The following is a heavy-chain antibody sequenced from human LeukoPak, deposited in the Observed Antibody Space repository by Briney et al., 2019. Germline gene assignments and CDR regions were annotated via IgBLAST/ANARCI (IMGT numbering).Heavy chain of an antibody. V-gene: IGHV3-30-3*01. CDR2: ISYDGSNK. Sequence: PGRSLRLSCAASGFTFSSYAMHWVRQAPGKGLEWVAVISYDGSNKYYADSVKGRFTISRVNSKNTLYLQMNSLRAEDTAVYYCARDRGEYIGDRFAFDIWGQGTMVTVSS. J-gene: IGHJ3*02. D-gene: IGHD4-17*01. CDR1: GFTFSSYA. CDR3: ARDRGEYIGDRFAFDI.